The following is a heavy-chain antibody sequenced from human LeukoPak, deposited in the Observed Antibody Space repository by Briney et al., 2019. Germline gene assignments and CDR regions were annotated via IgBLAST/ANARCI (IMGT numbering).Heavy chain of an antibody. V-gene: IGHV3-15*01. CDR3: TTGADYYDSSSYGY. J-gene: IGHJ4*02. CDR2: IKSKTDGGTT. Sequence: GGSLRLSCAASGFTFSNAWMNWVRQAPGKGLEWVGRIKSKTDGGTTDYAAPVKGRFTISRDDSKNTLYLQMNSLKTEDTAVYYCTTGADYYDSSSYGYWGQGTLVTVSS. D-gene: IGHD3-22*01. CDR1: GFTFSNAW.